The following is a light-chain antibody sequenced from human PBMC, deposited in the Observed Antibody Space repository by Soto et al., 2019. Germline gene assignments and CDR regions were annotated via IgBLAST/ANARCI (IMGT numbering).Light chain of an antibody. CDR1: QSISSW. Sequence: DIQMTQSPSTLSASVGDRVTITCRASQSISSWLAWYQRKPGKAPKLLIYKASSLESGVPSRFSGSGSGTEFTLTISSLQPDDFATYYCQQSYSTPPFTFGPGTRVDI. V-gene: IGKV1-5*03. J-gene: IGKJ3*01. CDR3: QQSYSTPPFT. CDR2: KAS.